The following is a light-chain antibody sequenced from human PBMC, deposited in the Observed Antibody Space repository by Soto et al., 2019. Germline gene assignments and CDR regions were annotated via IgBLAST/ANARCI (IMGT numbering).Light chain of an antibody. V-gene: IGKV1-5*01. J-gene: IGKJ5*01. CDR1: QSISNW. Sequence: DIQMTQSPSILSASVGDRVTITCRASQSISNWLAWYQQKPGKAPKLLMYDASSLESGVPSRFSGSGSGTEFTLTISRLQPEDIATYYCQQYENLPTFGQGTRLEIK. CDR2: DAS. CDR3: QQYENLPT.